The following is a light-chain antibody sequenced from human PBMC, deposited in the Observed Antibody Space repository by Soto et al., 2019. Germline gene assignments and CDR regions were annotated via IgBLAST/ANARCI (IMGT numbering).Light chain of an antibody. V-gene: IGKV3-11*01. CDR1: ENVRTF. CDR3: QQHSHWPPWT. J-gene: IGKJ1*01. Sequence: EVVLTQSPATLSLSPRERATLSCRASENVRTFVDWYQQKPGQAPRLLIYGASNRATGIPARFSGSGSGTDFTLTISELEPEDFAVYYCQQHSHWPPWTFGQGTRVEIQ. CDR2: GAS.